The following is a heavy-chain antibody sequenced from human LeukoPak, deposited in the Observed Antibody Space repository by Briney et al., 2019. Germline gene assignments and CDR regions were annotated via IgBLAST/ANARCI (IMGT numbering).Heavy chain of an antibody. V-gene: IGHV3-23*01. J-gene: IGHJ4*02. D-gene: IGHD2-2*01. CDR1: GFTFSSYA. CDR3: AKGHSSVIVPAEFGY. Sequence: GGSLRLSCAASGFTFSSYAMSWVRQAPGKGLEWVSAISGSGGSTYYADSVKGRFTISRDNSKNTLYLQMNSLRAEDTAVYYCAKGHSSVIVPAEFGYWGQGTLVTASS. CDR2: ISGSGGST.